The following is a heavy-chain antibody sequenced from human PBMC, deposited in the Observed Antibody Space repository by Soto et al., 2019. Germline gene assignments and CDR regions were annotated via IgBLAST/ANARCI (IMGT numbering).Heavy chain of an antibody. J-gene: IGHJ4*02. CDR3: ASGTTVTTQYFDY. D-gene: IGHD4-4*01. Sequence: ASVKVSCKASGYTFTSYYMHWVRQAPGQGLEWMGIINPSGGSTSYAQKFQGRVTMTRGKSTSTAYMELSSLRSEDTAVYYCASGTTVTTQYFDYWGQGTLVTVSS. CDR2: INPSGGST. CDR1: GYTFTSYY. V-gene: IGHV1-46*01.